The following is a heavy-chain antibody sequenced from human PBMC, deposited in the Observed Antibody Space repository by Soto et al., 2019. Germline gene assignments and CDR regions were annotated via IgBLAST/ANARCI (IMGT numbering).Heavy chain of an antibody. CDR3: ARRLYYDSSGFEVGGMDV. J-gene: IGHJ6*02. CDR2: IYYSGST. D-gene: IGHD3-22*01. CDR1: SPSIGSGIFC. Sequence: PQTLSDPSTVASPSIGSGIFCWGWLLKTPGKGLEWIGSIYYSGSTYYNPSLKSRVTISVDTSKNQFSLKLSSVTAADTAVYYCARRLYYDSSGFEVGGMDVWGQGTTVT. V-gene: IGHV4-39*01.